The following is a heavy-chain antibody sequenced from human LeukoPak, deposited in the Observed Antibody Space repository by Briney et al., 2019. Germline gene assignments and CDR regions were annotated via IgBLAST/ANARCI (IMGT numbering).Heavy chain of an antibody. CDR1: GVSISPFY. J-gene: IGHJ5*02. CDR3: ARVYGDYSREQFWLDP. D-gene: IGHD4-17*01. V-gene: IGHV4-59*01. Sequence: SETLSLTCNVSGVSISPFYWTWMRQPPARELEWSGYIYYSGSTNYNPSLKSRVTISVDTSKNQFSLNLRSVTAADTAVYYCARVYGDYSREQFWLDPWGQGTLVTASS. CDR2: IYYSGST.